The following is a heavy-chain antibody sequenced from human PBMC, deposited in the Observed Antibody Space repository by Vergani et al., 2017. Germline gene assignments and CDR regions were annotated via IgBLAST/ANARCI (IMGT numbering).Heavy chain of an antibody. D-gene: IGHD1-1*01. V-gene: IGHV5-51*01. CDR1: EYSFGNYW. CDR2: IYPADSDT. J-gene: IGHJ4*02. Sequence: EVELVQSGPEMRKPGESLKISCKGSEYSFGNYWIGWVRQMPGKGLEWVGIIYPADSDTRYSPSFQGQVTISADKSISTAFLQWDSLNASDTALYYCARHTTYTDSWGQGTLVTVSS. CDR3: ARHTTYTDS.